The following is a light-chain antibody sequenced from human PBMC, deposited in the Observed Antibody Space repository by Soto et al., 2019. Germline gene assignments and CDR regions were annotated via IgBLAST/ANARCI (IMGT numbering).Light chain of an antibody. V-gene: IGKV1-5*01. CDR2: DAS. CDR1: QSISSW. CDR3: QQYNSFSLIT. Sequence: DIQMTQSPSTLSASVGDRVTITCRASQSISSWLAWYQQKPGKAPKVLIYDASSLESGVPSRFSGSGSGTEFTLTISNLQPDDFATYFCQQYNSFSLITFGQGTRLE. J-gene: IGKJ5*01.